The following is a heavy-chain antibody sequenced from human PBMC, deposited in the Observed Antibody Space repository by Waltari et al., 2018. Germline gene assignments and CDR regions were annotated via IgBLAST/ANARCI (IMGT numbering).Heavy chain of an antibody. CDR1: GFTLRDHY. Sequence: EVQLVESGGGLVQPGGSLRLSCAVSGFTLRDHYMDWVRQAPGKGLEWVGRTKNKANSYTTQYAASVKGRFIISRDDSKNSLYLQMNSLKTEDTAVYYCASWHRGMVVYWGQGTLVTVSS. J-gene: IGHJ4*02. CDR2: TKNKANSYTT. D-gene: IGHD3-22*01. V-gene: IGHV3-72*01. CDR3: ASWHRGMVVY.